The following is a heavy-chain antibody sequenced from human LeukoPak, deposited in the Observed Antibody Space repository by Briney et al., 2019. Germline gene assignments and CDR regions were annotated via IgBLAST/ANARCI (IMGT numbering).Heavy chain of an antibody. Sequence: PSETLSLTCTVSGGSISSGSYYWSWIRQPAGKGLEWIGRIYTSGSTNYNPSLKSRVTISVDTSKNQFSLKLSSVTAADTAVYYCARDRQGSGYDFWSGYSLLDYWGQGTLVTVSS. CDR1: GGSISSGSYY. CDR2: IYTSGST. CDR3: ARDRQGSGYDFWSGYSLLDY. J-gene: IGHJ4*02. D-gene: IGHD3-3*01. V-gene: IGHV4-61*02.